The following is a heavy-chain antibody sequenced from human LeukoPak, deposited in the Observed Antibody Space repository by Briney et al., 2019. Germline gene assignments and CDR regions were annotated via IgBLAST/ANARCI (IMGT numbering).Heavy chain of an antibody. V-gene: IGHV4-34*01. J-gene: IGHJ4*02. CDR3: ARAQRVCSGGSCYPNYFDY. CDR1: GGSFSGYY. CDR2: INHSGST. D-gene: IGHD2-15*01. Sequence: SETLSLTCAVNGGSFSGYYWSWIRQPPGKGLEWIGEINHSGSTNYNPSLKSRVTISVDTSKNQFSLKLSSVTAADTAVYYCARAQRVCSGGSCYPNYFDYWGQGTLVTVSS.